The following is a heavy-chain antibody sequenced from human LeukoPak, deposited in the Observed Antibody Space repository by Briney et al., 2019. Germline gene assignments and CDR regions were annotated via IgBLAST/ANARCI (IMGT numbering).Heavy chain of an antibody. CDR1: GGSISSGSYY. CDR2: IYTSGST. Sequence: SETLSLTCTVSGGSISSGSYYWSWIRQPAGKGLEWIGRIYTSGSTNYNPSLKSRVTISVDTSKNQFSLKLSSVTAADTAVYYCARSDDYYYYYYMDVWGKGTTVTVSS. J-gene: IGHJ6*03. V-gene: IGHV4-61*02. CDR3: ARSDDYYYYYYMDV.